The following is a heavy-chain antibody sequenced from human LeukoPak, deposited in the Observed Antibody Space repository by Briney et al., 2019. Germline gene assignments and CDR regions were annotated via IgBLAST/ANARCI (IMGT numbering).Heavy chain of an antibody. Sequence: GGSLRLSRAASGFTPTSNWMSSVRQAPGKGLEWVANIKQDGSEKYYMDSLKGRFTTSRDNARNSLYLQMNSLRAEDTAVYYCARDMYYYDSRGYYYYYFNSWGEGTLVTVSP. V-gene: IGHV3-7*04. D-gene: IGHD3-22*01. CDR3: ARDMYYYDSRGYYYYYFNS. CDR1: GFTPTSNW. J-gene: IGHJ4*02. CDR2: IKQDGSEK.